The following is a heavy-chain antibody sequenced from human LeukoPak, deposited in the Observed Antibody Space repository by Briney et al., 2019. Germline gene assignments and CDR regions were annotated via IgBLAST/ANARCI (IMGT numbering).Heavy chain of an antibody. Sequence: GGSLRLSCAASGFTFSTYYMNWVRQAPGKGLEWVSFITGSSSYIYYTDSVKGRFTISRDNAKNSLFLQMNSLRDEDTAVYYCASGFSSSPYFDYWDQGTLVTVSS. V-gene: IGHV3-21*01. D-gene: IGHD6-6*01. CDR1: GFTFSTYY. J-gene: IGHJ4*02. CDR2: ITGSSSYI. CDR3: ASGFSSSPYFDY.